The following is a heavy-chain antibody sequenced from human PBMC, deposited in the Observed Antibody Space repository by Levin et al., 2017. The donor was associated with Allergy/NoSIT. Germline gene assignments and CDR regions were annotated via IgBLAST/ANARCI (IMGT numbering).Heavy chain of an antibody. J-gene: IGHJ4*02. CDR2: IRASGGDT. Sequence: GGSLRLSCAASGFTFSSYAMNWVRQAPGKGLEWVSRIRASGGDTDYADSVKGRFTISRDNSRNTLYLQMNSLRVDDTAVYYCSKPVGYNGRSSLDWGQGTLVTVSS. V-gene: IGHV3-23*01. CDR3: SKPVGYNGRSSLD. D-gene: IGHD5-12*01. CDR1: GFTFSSYA.